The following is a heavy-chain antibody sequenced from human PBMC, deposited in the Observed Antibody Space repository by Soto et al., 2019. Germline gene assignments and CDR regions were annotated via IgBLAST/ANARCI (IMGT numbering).Heavy chain of an antibody. V-gene: IGHV2-5*02. J-gene: IGHJ4*02. CDR2: IYWDDSK. CDR3: AHKGYGDYPLDS. Sequence: QITLKESGPTLVKPTQTLALTCTFSGFSLSTSGVGVGWIRQPPVKALEWLAVIYWDDSKNYSPSLESRLTITKDTSKNQVVLTMTKMDPVDTATYYSAHKGYGDYPLDSWGQGTLVTVSS. D-gene: IGHD4-17*01. CDR1: GFSLSTSGVG.